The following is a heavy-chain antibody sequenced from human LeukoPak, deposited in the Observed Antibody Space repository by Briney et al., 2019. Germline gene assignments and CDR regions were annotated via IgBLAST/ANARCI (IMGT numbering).Heavy chain of an antibody. CDR1: GYTFTGYY. V-gene: IGHV1-2*02. D-gene: IGHD6-19*01. CDR3: AREGVAGTEEFDY. J-gene: IGHJ4*02. CDR2: INPNSGGT. Sequence: ASVKVSCKASGYTFTGYYMHWVRQAPGQGLEWMGWINPNSGGTNYAQKFQGRVTMTRDTSTSTVYMELSSLRSEDTAVYYCAREGVAGTEEFDYWGQGTLVTVSS.